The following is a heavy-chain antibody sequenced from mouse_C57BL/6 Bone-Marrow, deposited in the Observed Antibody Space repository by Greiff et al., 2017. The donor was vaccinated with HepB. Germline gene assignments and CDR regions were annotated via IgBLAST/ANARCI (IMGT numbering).Heavy chain of an antibody. J-gene: IGHJ3*01. V-gene: IGHV1-56*01. CDR1: GYTFTSHW. CDR3: AREERHYPNSAWFAY. Sequence: VQVVESGPELVRPGASVKISCKAPGYTFTSHWMQWVRQRPGQGLEWIGEIFPGSGSTYYNEKFQGKATLTVDKSSSTAYMQLSSLTSEDSAVYFCAREERHYPNSAWFAYWGQGTLVTVSA. D-gene: IGHD1-2*01. CDR2: IFPGSGST.